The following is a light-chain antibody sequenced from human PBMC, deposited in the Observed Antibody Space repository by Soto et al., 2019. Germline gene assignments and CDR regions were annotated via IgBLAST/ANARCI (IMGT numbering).Light chain of an antibody. J-gene: IGLJ1*01. Sequence: QSVLIQPPSASGTPGQRVTISCSGSSSNIGKNTVHWFQQLPGAAPQLLISTDNQRPSGVPDRFSGSKSGASGSLAISGLQSEDEADYYCAAWDDSLNGYVFGTGTKVTVL. CDR1: SSNIGKNT. V-gene: IGLV1-44*01. CDR2: TDN. CDR3: AAWDDSLNGYV.